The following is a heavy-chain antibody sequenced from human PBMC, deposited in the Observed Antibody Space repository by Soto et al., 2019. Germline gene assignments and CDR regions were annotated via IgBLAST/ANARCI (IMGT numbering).Heavy chain of an antibody. CDR1: GGSFSSYA. J-gene: IGHJ3*02. Sequence: QVQLVQSGAEVKKPGSSVTVSCKASGGSFSSYAISWVLQAPGHGLEWMGGIIPIFGTANYAQKFQGRVTITAYEATSTAYMELSSLRSEDTAVYYCARGDVEIVAQYHLHAFDIWGQWTMVTVSS. CDR2: IIPIFGTA. D-gene: IGHD5-12*01. CDR3: ARGDVEIVAQYHLHAFDI. V-gene: IGHV1-69*01.